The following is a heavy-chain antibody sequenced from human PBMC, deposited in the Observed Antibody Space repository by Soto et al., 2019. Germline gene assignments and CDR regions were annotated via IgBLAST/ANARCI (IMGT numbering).Heavy chain of an antibody. CDR2: INHSGST. CDR1: GGSFSGYY. Sequence: SETLSLTCAVYGGSFSGYYWSWIRQPPGKGLEWIGEINHSGSTNYNPSLKSRVTISVDTSKNQFSLKLSSVTAADTAVYYCARVLFADYVLGNDAFDIWGQGTMVTVSS. CDR3: ARVLFADYVLGNDAFDI. D-gene: IGHD4-17*01. J-gene: IGHJ3*02. V-gene: IGHV4-34*01.